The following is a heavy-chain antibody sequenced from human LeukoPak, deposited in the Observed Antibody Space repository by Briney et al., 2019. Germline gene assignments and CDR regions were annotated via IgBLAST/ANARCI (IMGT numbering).Heavy chain of an antibody. Sequence: SETLSLTCAVYGGSFSGYYWSWIRQPPGKGLEWIGEVNHSGSTNYNPSLKSRVTISVDTSKNQFSLKLSSVPAADTAVYYCARGPGTYYFDYWGQGTLVTVSS. V-gene: IGHV4-34*01. CDR3: ARGPGTYYFDY. J-gene: IGHJ4*02. CDR2: VNHSGST. CDR1: GGSFSGYY. D-gene: IGHD3-10*01.